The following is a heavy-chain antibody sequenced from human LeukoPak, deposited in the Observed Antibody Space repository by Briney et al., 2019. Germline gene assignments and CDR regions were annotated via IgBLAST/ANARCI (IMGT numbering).Heavy chain of an antibody. CDR2: INPDGSQS. CDR1: GFTFRSHG. Sequence: TGGSLRLSCAASGFTFRSHGMNWVRQAPGKGLEWVAGINPDGSQSYYIDAVKGRFTISRDNSKNTLYLQMNSLRVEDTAMYYCARDLSYFSFDDWGQGTTVTVS. J-gene: IGHJ6*02. D-gene: IGHD2-21*01. V-gene: IGHV3-33*01. CDR3: ARDLSYFSFDD.